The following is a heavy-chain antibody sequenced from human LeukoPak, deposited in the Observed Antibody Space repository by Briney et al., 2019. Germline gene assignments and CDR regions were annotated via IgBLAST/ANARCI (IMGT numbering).Heavy chain of an antibody. D-gene: IGHD3-3*01. J-gene: IGHJ4*02. Sequence: GGSLRLSCAASGFTFSSYWMSWVRQAPGKGLEWVANIKQDGSEKYYVDSVKGRFTISRDNAKNSLYLQMNSLRAEDTAVYYCARDSSYYDFWSGYLMGSDWGQGTLVTVSS. CDR1: GFTFSSYW. CDR3: ARDSSYYDFWSGYLMGSD. CDR2: IKQDGSEK. V-gene: IGHV3-7*01.